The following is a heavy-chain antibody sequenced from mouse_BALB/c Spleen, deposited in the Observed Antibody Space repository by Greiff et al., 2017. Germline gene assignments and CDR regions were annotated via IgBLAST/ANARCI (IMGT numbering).Heavy chain of an antibody. CDR3: TRYYDGFPYAMDY. Sequence: QVQLQQSGAELVKPGASVKMSCKASGYTFTSYWMHWVKQRPGQGLEWIGTIDPSDSYTSYNQKFKGKATLTVDTSSSTAYMQLSSLTSEDSAVYYCTRYYDGFPYAMDYWGQGTSVTVAS. CDR2: IDPSDSYT. D-gene: IGHD2-3*01. CDR1: GYTFTSYW. J-gene: IGHJ4*01. V-gene: IGHV1S127*01.